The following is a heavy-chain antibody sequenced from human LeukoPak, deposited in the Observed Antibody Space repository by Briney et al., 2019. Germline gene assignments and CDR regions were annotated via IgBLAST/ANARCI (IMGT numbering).Heavy chain of an antibody. CDR1: GYTFTAYY. V-gene: IGHV1-2*02. Sequence: ASVKVSCVAAGYTFTAYYIHWVRQAPGQGLEWMGYIRPNSGGTDYAQNFQGRVTMTRDTSISTAYMELSRLRSDDTAVYYCARVEGITATRGDWGQGTLVTVSS. J-gene: IGHJ4*02. D-gene: IGHD1-7*01. CDR2: IRPNSGGT. CDR3: ARVEGITATRGD.